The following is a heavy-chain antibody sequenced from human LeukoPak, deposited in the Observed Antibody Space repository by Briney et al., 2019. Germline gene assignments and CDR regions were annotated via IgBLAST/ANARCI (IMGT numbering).Heavy chain of an antibody. J-gene: IGHJ4*02. CDR2: ISSSSSYI. D-gene: IGHD6-13*01. CDR1: GFTFSSYS. V-gene: IGHV3-21*01. Sequence: PGGSLRLSCAASGFTFSSYSMNWVRQAPGKGLEWVSSISSSSSYIYYADSVKGRFTISRDNAKNSLYLQMNSLRAEDTAVYYCAREDISSSSNFDYWGQGTLVTVSS. CDR3: AREDISSSSNFDY.